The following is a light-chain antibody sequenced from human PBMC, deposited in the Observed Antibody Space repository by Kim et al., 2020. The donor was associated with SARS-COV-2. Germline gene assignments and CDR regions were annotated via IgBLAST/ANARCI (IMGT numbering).Light chain of an antibody. J-gene: IGKJ4*01. V-gene: IGKV3-11*01. CDR1: QSVGSY. CDR2: EAS. CDR3: HQRSNWPLT. Sequence: EIVLTQSPATLSLSPGERATLSCRASQSVGSYLAWYQETPGQAPRLLIYEASNRATGIPARFSGSGSGTDFILTISSLEPEDFAVYYCHQRSNWPLTFGGGTKVDIK.